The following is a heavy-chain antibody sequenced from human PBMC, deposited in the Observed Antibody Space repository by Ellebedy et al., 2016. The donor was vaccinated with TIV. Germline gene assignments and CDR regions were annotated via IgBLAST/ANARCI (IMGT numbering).Heavy chain of an antibody. D-gene: IGHD5-18*01. CDR2: LSSSGSTI. J-gene: IGHJ6*02. Sequence: GESLKISCAASGFTFSDYYMSWIRQAPGKGLEWVSYLSSSGSTIYYADSVKGRFTISRDNAKNSLYPQMNSLRAEDTAVYYCAREGDTAMVHGMDVWGQGTTVTVSS. V-gene: IGHV3-11*01. CDR1: GFTFSDYY. CDR3: AREGDTAMVHGMDV.